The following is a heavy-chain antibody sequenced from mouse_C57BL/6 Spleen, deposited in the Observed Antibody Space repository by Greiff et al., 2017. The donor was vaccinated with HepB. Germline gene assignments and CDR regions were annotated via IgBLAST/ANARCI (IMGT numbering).Heavy chain of an antibody. CDR1: GYAFSSYW. D-gene: IGHD1-1*01. J-gene: IGHJ3*01. CDR2: IYPGDGDT. Sequence: QVHVKQSGAELVKPGASVKISCKASGYAFSSYWMNWVKQRPGKGLEWIGQIYPGDGDTNYNGKFKGKATLTADKSSSTAYMQLSSLTSEDSAVYFCAREGGIYYYSFAYWGQGTLVTVSA. V-gene: IGHV1-80*01. CDR3: AREGGIYYYSFAY.